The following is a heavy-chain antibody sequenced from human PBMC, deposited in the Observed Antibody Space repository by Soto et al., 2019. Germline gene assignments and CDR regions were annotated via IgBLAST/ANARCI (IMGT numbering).Heavy chain of an antibody. CDR2: MNPNSGNT. CDR3: ARAKGVLRYFDRFFSY. D-gene: IGHD3-9*01. J-gene: IGHJ4*02. V-gene: IGHV1-8*01. CDR1: GYTYTSYD. Sequence: ASVTVSCKASGYTYTSYDINWVRHATGQGLEWMGWMNPNSGNTGYAQKFQGRVTMTRNTSISTAYMELSSLRSEDTAVYYCARAKGVLRYFDRFFSYWGQGTLVTVSS.